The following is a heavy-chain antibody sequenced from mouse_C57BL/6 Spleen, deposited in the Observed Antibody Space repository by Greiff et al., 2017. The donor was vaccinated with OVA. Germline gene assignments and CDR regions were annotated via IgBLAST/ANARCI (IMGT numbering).Heavy chain of an antibody. CDR1: GYTFTSYW. D-gene: IGHD4-1*01. CDR2: IHPNSGST. J-gene: IGHJ1*03. CDR3: ARSWDEGYWYFDV. V-gene: IGHV1-64*01. Sequence: VQLQQPGAELVKPGASVKLSCKASGYTFTSYWMHWVKQRPGQGLEWIGMIHPNSGSTNYNEKFKSKATLTVDKSSSTAYMQLSSLTSEDSAVYYWARSWDEGYWYFDVWGTGTTVTVSS.